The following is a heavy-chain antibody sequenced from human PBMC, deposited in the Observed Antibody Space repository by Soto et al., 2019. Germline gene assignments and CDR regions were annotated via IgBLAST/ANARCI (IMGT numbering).Heavy chain of an antibody. CDR1: GYSFTSYW. CDR3: ARRAYYYGSGSSDYFDY. Sequence: PGESLKISCKGSGYSFTSYWIGWVRQMPGKALECMGIIYPGDSDTRYSPSFQGQVTISADKSIRTAYLQWTGLKASDTAFYFCARRAYYYGSGSSDYFDYWGHGILVTVSS. V-gene: IGHV5-51*01. D-gene: IGHD3-10*01. J-gene: IGHJ4*01. CDR2: IYPGDSDT.